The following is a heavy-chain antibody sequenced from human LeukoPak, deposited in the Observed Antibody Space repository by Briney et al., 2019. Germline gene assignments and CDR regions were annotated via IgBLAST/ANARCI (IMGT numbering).Heavy chain of an antibody. D-gene: IGHD6-19*01. Sequence: GGSLRLSCAASGFTFSNSAMGWDRQAPGKGLEWVSTLSGSGITTYYADSVKGRFTISRDNSKNTLYLQMNSLRAEDTAVYYCAKGIYSSGWSYFDYWGHGTLVTVSS. V-gene: IGHV3-23*01. CDR2: LSGSGITT. CDR3: AKGIYSSGWSYFDY. CDR1: GFTFSNSA. J-gene: IGHJ4*01.